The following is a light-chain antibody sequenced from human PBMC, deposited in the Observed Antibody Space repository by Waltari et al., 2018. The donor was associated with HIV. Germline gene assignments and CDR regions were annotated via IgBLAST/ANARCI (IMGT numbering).Light chain of an antibody. J-gene: IGLJ1*01. V-gene: IGLV2-14*03. Sequence: QSALTQPASVSGSPGQSITISCTGTSSDVGGYNYVSWYQQHPGKAPKLMISDVSNRPSGVSTRFSGAKSGNTASLAISCLQAEDEADYYCSSYTSSSTPYVFGTGTKVTVL. CDR2: DVS. CDR1: SSDVGGYNY. CDR3: SSYTSSSTPYV.